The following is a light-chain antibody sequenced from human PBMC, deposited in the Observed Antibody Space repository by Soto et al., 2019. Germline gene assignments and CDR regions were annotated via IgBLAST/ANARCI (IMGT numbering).Light chain of an antibody. V-gene: IGLV2-14*03. CDR3: SSYTSRVV. J-gene: IGLJ3*02. CDR2: DVT. Sequence: QPVLTQPASVSGSPGQSITISCTGTSSDVGGYNYVSWYQQHPGKAPKLLIYDVTNRPPGVSDDRFSGSKSGNTASLTISGLQAEDEADYYCSSYTSRVVFGGGTKVTVL. CDR1: SSDVGGYNY.